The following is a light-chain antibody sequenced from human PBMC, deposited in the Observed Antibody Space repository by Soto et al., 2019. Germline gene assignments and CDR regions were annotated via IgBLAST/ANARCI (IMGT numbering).Light chain of an antibody. J-gene: IGKJ1*01. Sequence: EIVMTQSPATLSVSPGERATLSCRASQSVNRNLAWYQQKPGQAPRLLISGASTRATGIPARFSGSGSETEFTLTISSLQSEDLAVYYCQHYNNWWTFGQGTKVEIK. CDR2: GAS. V-gene: IGKV3-15*01. CDR3: QHYNNWWT. CDR1: QSVNRN.